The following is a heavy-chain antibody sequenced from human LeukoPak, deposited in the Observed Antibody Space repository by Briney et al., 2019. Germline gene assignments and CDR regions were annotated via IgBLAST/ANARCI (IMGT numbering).Heavy chain of an antibody. CDR2: IYSSGST. CDR1: GDSINSFY. Sequence: DPSETLSLTCTVSGDSINSFYWSWIRQPAGKGLEWIGHIYSSGSTNYSPSLKSRVTISVDTSKNQFSLKLSSVTAADTAVYYCARTRYYYNSRSYGAPYYFDYWGQGTLVTVSS. V-gene: IGHV4-4*08. CDR3: ARTRYYYNSRSYGAPYYFDY. D-gene: IGHD3-10*01. J-gene: IGHJ4*02.